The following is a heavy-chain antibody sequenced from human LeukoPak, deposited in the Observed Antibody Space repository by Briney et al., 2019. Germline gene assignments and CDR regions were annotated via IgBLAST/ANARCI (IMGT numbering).Heavy chain of an antibody. D-gene: IGHD6-19*01. Sequence: GGSPRLSCAASGFTFSDYYMSWIRQAPGKGLEWVSYISSSGSTIYYADSVKGRFTISRDNAKNSLYLRMNSLRAEDTAVYYCTTRNIAVAGTLIDYWGRGTLVTVSS. V-gene: IGHV3-11*01. CDR2: ISSSGSTI. J-gene: IGHJ4*02. CDR1: GFTFSDYY. CDR3: TTRNIAVAGTLIDY.